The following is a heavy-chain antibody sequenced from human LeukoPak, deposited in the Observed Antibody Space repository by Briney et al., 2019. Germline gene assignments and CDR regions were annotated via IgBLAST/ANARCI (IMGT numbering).Heavy chain of an antibody. Sequence: PGGSLRLSCAASGFTFSSYWMSWVRQAPGKGLEWVANIKQDGSEKYYVDSVKGRFTISRDNATNSLYLQMNSLRAEDTAVYYCARSYCSSTSCSPWFDPWGQGTLVTVSS. CDR1: GFTFSSYW. D-gene: IGHD2-2*01. CDR3: ARSYCSSTSCSPWFDP. J-gene: IGHJ5*02. V-gene: IGHV3-7*01. CDR2: IKQDGSEK.